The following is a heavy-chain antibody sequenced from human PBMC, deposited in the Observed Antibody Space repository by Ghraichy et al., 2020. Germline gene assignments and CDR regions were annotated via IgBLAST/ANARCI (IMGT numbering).Heavy chain of an antibody. CDR2: ISYDGSNK. V-gene: IGHV3-30-3*01. CDR3: ARDRERWLQLYYFDY. D-gene: IGHD5-24*01. CDR1: GFTFSSYA. Sequence: LSLTCAASGFTFSSYAMHWVRQAPGKGLEWVAVISYDGSNKYYADSVKGRFTISRDNSKNTLYLQMNSLRAEDTAVYYCARDRERWLQLYYFDYWGQGTLVTVSS. J-gene: IGHJ4*02.